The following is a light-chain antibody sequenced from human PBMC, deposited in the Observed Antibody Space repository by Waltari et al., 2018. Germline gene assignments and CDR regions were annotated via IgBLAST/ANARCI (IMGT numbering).Light chain of an antibody. CDR2: DVT. J-gene: IGLJ3*02. Sequence: QSAPTQPASVSGSPGPSLTITFTGTNSDVGRHNLVSWYQQHPDKAPKLSIYDVTERPSGVSDRLSGSKSGNTASLTISGLQAEDEADYYCCSYAGSFTWVFGGGTKLTVL. V-gene: IGLV2-23*02. CDR3: CSYAGSFTWV. CDR1: NSDVGRHNL.